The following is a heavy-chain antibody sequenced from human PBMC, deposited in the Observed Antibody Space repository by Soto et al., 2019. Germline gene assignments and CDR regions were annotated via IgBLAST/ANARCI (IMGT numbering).Heavy chain of an antibody. CDR2: IWYDGSKK. D-gene: IGHD3-3*01. CDR1: GFTFSSFG. CDR3: ARDASYYSLWSGYYPSRNGMDV. J-gene: IGHJ6*02. Sequence: QVQVVESGGGVVQPGRSLRLSGAASGFTFSSFGTHWVRQAPGKGLEWVSLIWYDGSKKSYGDSVKGRFTISRDNSRNTVYLQMNSLRADDTAVYYCARDASYYSLWSGYYPSRNGMDVWGQGTTVTVSS. V-gene: IGHV3-33*01.